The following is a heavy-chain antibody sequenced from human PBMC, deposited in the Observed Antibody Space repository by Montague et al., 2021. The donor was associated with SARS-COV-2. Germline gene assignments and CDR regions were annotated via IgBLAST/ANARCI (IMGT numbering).Heavy chain of an antibody. J-gene: IGHJ4*02. CDR3: ARWDPQTLTVISLRGKSANDY. CDR2: INDRGVTNY. CDR1: GESFSGFF. Sequence: SETLFLTCAVYGESFSGFFWSWIRQLPGKGLEWIAEINDRGVTNYNYNPSLGSRVTISADTSKNQFSLKLRSVTAADTAVYYCARWDPQTLTVISLRGKSANDYWGQGTLVTVSS. D-gene: IGHD4-11*01. V-gene: IGHV4-34*01.